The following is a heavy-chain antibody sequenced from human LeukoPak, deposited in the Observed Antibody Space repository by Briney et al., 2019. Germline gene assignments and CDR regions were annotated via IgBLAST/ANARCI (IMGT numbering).Heavy chain of an antibody. Sequence: GGSLRLSCAASGFTFSSYGMHWVRQAPGKGLEWVAVISYDGSNKYCADSVKGRFTVSRDNSKNTLYLQMNSLRAEDTAVYYCAKGMYSSGSYYFDYWGQGTLVTVSS. J-gene: IGHJ4*02. V-gene: IGHV3-30*18. CDR3: AKGMYSSGSYYFDY. CDR2: ISYDGSNK. CDR1: GFTFSSYG. D-gene: IGHD6-19*01.